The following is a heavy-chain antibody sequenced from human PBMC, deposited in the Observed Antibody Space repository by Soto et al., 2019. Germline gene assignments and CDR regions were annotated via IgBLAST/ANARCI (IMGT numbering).Heavy chain of an antibody. Sequence: QVQLVESGGGVVQPGRSLRLSCAASGFTFSSYAMHWVRQAPGKGLEWVAVISYDGSNKYYADSVKGRFTISRDNSKHTLYLQMNSLRAEDTAVYYCAREWERLPQNYYYYGMDVWGQGTTVTVAS. CDR2: ISYDGSNK. CDR1: GFTFSSYA. CDR3: AREWERLPQNYYYYGMDV. D-gene: IGHD1-26*01. J-gene: IGHJ6*02. V-gene: IGHV3-30-3*01.